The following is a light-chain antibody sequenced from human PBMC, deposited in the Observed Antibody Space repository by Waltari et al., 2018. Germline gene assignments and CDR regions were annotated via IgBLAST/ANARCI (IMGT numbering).Light chain of an antibody. Sequence: QSALPQPPSVSGSPGPSITIPCPGTSRDVGIYNFVSCYQQYPGKAPKVMIYDENRRPSGVSDRFSGSKSGNTASLTISGVQAEDEADYYCCSYAGSYTWVFGGGTKLTVL. CDR3: CSYAGSYTWV. CDR2: DEN. J-gene: IGLJ3*02. CDR1: SRDVGIYNF. V-gene: IGLV2-23*01.